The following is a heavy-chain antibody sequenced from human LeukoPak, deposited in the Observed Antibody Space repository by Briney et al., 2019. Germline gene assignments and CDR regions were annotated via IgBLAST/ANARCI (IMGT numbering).Heavy chain of an antibody. J-gene: IGHJ4*02. CDR1: GFTFSSYW. V-gene: IGHV3-7*04. CDR3: ARDPLRRFDY. Sequence: GSLRLSCAGSGFTFSSYWMTWVRQAPGKGLEWVANIREDGGEIYYVDSVKGRFTISRDNAKNSLYLQMNSLRAEDTAVYYCARDPLRRFDYWGQGTLVTVSS. CDR2: IREDGGEI.